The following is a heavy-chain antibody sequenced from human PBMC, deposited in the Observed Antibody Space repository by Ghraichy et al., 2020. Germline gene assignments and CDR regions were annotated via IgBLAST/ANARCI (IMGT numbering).Heavy chain of an antibody. CDR2: ISSSSSYI. J-gene: IGHJ4*02. CDR3: ARDPENTIFGVVTNY. CDR1: GFTFSSYS. Sequence: GGSLRLSCAASGFTFSSYSMNWVRQAPGKGLEWVSSISSSSSYIYYADSVKGRFTISRDNAKNSLYLQMNSLRAEDTAVYYCARDPENTIFGVVTNYWGQGTLVTVSS. D-gene: IGHD3-3*01. V-gene: IGHV3-21*01.